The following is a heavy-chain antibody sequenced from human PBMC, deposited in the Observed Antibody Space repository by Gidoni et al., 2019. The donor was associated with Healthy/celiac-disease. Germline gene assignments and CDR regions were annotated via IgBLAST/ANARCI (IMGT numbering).Heavy chain of an antibody. D-gene: IGHD6-19*01. J-gene: IGHJ4*02. CDR2: ISYDGRNK. CDR1: GFTFSSYA. CDR3: ASSSSGWYYFDY. V-gene: IGHV3-30*01. Sequence: PGRSLRLPCPASGFTFSSYAMNWVRQAQGKGLEWVAVISYDGRNKYYADSVRGRFTISRYNSKNTLYLQMNSLRAEDTAVYYCASSSSGWYYFDYWGQGTLVTVSS.